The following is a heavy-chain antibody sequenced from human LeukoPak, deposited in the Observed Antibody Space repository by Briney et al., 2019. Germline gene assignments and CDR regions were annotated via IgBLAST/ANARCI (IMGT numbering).Heavy chain of an antibody. J-gene: IGHJ5*02. V-gene: IGHV3-53*01. CDR3: ARDRKVVPAAIRAENWFDP. CDR1: GFTVSSNY. Sequence: GGSLRLSCAASGFTVSSNYMSWVRQAPGKGLEWVSVIYSGGSTYYADSAKGRFTISRDNSKNTLYLQMNSLRAEDTAVYYCARDRKVVPAAIRAENWFDPWGQGTLVTVSS. D-gene: IGHD2-2*02. CDR2: IYSGGST.